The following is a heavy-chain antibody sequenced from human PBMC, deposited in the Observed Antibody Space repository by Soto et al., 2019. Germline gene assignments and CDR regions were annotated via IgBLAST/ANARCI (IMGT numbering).Heavy chain of an antibody. D-gene: IGHD2-2*01. J-gene: IGHJ4*02. Sequence: EVQLLESGGGLVQPGGSLRLSCAASGFTFSSYAMSWVRQAPGKGLEWVSAISGSGGSTYYADSVKGRFTISRDNSKNTLYLQMNSLRAEDTAVYYCATQTLNKYCSSTSCYAPPDYWGQGTLVTVSS. CDR3: ATQTLNKYCSSTSCYAPPDY. CDR1: GFTFSSYA. CDR2: ISGSGGST. V-gene: IGHV3-23*01.